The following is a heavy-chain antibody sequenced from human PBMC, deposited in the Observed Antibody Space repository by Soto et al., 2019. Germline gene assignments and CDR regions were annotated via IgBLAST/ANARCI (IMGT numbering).Heavy chain of an antibody. CDR2: IWYDGSNK. CDR3: AGEPPTRDYYYDYGMDV. J-gene: IGHJ6*02. Sequence: QVQLVESGGGVVQPGRSLRLSCAASGFTFSSYGMHWVRQAPGKGLEWVAVIWYDGSNKYYADSVKGRFTISRDNSKNTLYLQMNSLRAEDTAVYYCAGEPPTRDYYYDYGMDVWGQGTTVTVSS. V-gene: IGHV3-33*01. CDR1: GFTFSSYG. D-gene: IGHD1-26*01.